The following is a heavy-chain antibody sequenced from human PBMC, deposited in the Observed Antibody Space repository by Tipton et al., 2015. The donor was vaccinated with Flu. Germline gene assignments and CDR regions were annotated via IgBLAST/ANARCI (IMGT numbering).Heavy chain of an antibody. CDR3: ARDGYYYYYYGMDV. V-gene: IGHV4-38-2*02. D-gene: IGHD2-2*03. J-gene: IGHJ6*02. CDR1: DYSISSGYY. Sequence: TLSLTCTVSDYSISSGYYWGWIRQPPGKGLEWIGCISHSGRTYYNPSLKSRVTISVDTSKNQFSLKLSSVTAADTAVYYCARDGYYYYYYGMDVWGQGTTVTVSS. CDR2: ISHSGRT.